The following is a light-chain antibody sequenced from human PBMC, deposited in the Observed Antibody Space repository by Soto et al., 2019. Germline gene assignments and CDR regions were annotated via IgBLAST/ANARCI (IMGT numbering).Light chain of an antibody. J-gene: IGLJ1*01. CDR1: SSDVGGYKY. V-gene: IGLV2-14*01. Sequence: QSALTQPASVSASPGQSITISCTGTSSDVGGYKYVSWYQQHPGKAPKLMIYAVSNRPSGVSNRFSGSKSGNTASLTISGLQAEDEADYYCSSYTSSSTRVFGTGTKLTVL. CDR2: AVS. CDR3: SSYTSSSTRV.